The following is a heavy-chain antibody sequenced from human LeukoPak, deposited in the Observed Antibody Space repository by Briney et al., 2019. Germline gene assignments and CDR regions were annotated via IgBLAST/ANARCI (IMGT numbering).Heavy chain of an antibody. CDR2: IYYGEST. CDR1: GGSISSSKYY. CDR3: ARHSGDFWSGYQHHFDY. V-gene: IGHV4-39*01. J-gene: IGHJ4*02. Sequence: SETLSLTCTVSGGSISSSKYYWGWIRQPPGKGLEWIGNIYYGESTYYNPSLESRVTISIDTSKNQFSLRLNSVTAADTAVYYCARHSGDFWSGYQHHFDYWGQGTLVTVSS. D-gene: IGHD3-3*01.